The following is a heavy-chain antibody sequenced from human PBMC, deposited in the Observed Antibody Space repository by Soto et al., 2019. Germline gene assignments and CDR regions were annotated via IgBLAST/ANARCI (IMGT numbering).Heavy chain of an antibody. D-gene: IGHD2-2*01. CDR3: AKEYCSSSSCYGGFGY. CDR1: GFTFSSCA. J-gene: IGHJ4*02. CDR2: ISGRGDRT. V-gene: IGHV3-23*01. Sequence: GGSLRLSCAASGFTFSSCAMRWVRQAPGKGLEWVSGISGRGDRTFYADSVKGRFTISRDNSRNTLNLQMNSLRVEDTAVYYCAKEYCSSSSCYGGFGYWGQGTLVTVSS.